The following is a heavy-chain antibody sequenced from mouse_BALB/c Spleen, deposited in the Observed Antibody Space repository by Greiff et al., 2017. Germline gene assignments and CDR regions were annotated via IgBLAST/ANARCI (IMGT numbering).Heavy chain of an antibody. D-gene: IGHD2-3*01. Sequence: VQLQQSGPGLVKPSQSLSLTCTVTGYSITSDYAWNWIRQFPGNKLEWMGYISYSGSTSYNPSLKSRISITRDTSKNQFFLQLNSVTTEDTATYYCASGYEGFDYWGQGTTLTVSS. CDR1: GYSITSDYA. CDR3: ASGYEGFDY. V-gene: IGHV3-2*02. CDR2: ISYSGST. J-gene: IGHJ2*01.